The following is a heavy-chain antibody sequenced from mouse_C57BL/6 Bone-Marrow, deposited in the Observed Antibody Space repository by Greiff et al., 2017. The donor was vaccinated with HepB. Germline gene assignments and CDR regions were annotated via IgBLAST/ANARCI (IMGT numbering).Heavy chain of an antibody. D-gene: IGHD1-1*01. CDR3: ARDYGSSLAWFAY. CDR1: GYTFTSYW. CDR2: IDPSDSYT. J-gene: IGHJ3*01. Sequence: QVQLKQPGAELVKPGASVKLSCKASGYTFTSYWMQWVKQRPGQGLEWIGEIDPSDSYTNYNQKFKGKATLTVDTSSSTAYMQLSSLTSEDSAVYYCARDYGSSLAWFAYWGQGTLVTVSA. V-gene: IGHV1-50*01.